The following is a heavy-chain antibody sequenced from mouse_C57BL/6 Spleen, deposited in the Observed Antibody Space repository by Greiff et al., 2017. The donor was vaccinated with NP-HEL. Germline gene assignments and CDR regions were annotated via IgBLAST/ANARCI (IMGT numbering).Heavy chain of an antibody. CDR2: ISSGGSYT. J-gene: IGHJ4*01. CDR1: GFTFSSYG. CDR3: ARHGDGSSYGGAMDY. Sequence: EVMLVESGGDLVKPGGSLKLSCAASGFTFSSYGMSWVRQTPDKRLEWVANISSGGSYTYYPDSVKGRFTISRDNAKNTLYLQMSNLKSEDTAMYYCARHGDGSSYGGAMDYWGQGTSVTVSS. V-gene: IGHV5-6*02. D-gene: IGHD1-1*01.